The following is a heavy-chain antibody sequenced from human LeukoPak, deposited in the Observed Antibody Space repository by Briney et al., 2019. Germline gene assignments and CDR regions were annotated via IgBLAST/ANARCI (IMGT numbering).Heavy chain of an antibody. V-gene: IGHV4-59*08. CDR3: ARGVADIAAADIGAEYFQH. Sequence: SETLSLTCTVSGGSIRSYYWSWIRQPPGKGLEWIGYMYYSGRTNYNPSLKSRVTISVDTSKKQFSLKLSSVTAADTAVYYCARGVADIAAADIGAEYFQHWGQGTLVTVSS. CDR2: MYYSGRT. CDR1: GGSIRSYY. J-gene: IGHJ1*01. D-gene: IGHD6-13*01.